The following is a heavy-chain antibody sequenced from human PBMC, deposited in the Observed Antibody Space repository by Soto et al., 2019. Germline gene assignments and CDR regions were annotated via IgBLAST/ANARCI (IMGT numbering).Heavy chain of an antibody. CDR3: ARVGRWGPAASLRGDAFDI. Sequence: QVQLVQSGAEVKKPGASVKVSCKASGYTFTSYGISWVRQAPGQGLEWMGWISAYNGNTNYAQKLQDRVTMTTDTSTSTAYMELRSLRSDDTAVYYCARVGRWGPAASLRGDAFDIWGQGTMVTVSS. V-gene: IGHV1-18*01. D-gene: IGHD2-2*01. J-gene: IGHJ3*02. CDR2: ISAYNGNT. CDR1: GYTFTSYG.